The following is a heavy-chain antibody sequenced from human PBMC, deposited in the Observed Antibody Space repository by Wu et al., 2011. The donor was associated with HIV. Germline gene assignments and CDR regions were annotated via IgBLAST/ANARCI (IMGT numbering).Heavy chain of an antibody. Sequence: QIQLVQSGAEVKKPGSSVKVSCKASGGTFSNYAISWVRQAPGQGLEWMGDFIPIFDTTNYAQKFQGRVTITADKSTSTAYMELSSLRSEDTAVYYCAWGDNWEGRGAFDIWGQGTMVTVSS. CDR1: GGTFSNYA. J-gene: IGHJ3*02. V-gene: IGHV1-69*14. D-gene: IGHD1-20*01. CDR3: AWGDNWEGRGAFDI. CDR2: FIPIFDTT.